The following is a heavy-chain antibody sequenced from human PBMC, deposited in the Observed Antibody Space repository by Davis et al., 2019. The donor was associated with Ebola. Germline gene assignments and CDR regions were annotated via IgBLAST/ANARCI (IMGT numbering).Heavy chain of an antibody. Sequence: ASVKVSCKASGYTFTGYYMHWVRQAPGQGLEWLGWMNPKSGHTGYRQKFQGRVTMTRNTSISTAYMELSSLRSEDTAVYYCARDGMVRGVTDYWGQGTLVTVSS. CDR3: ARDGMVRGVTDY. V-gene: IGHV1-8*02. D-gene: IGHD3-10*01. J-gene: IGHJ4*02. CDR1: GYTFTGYY. CDR2: MNPKSGHT.